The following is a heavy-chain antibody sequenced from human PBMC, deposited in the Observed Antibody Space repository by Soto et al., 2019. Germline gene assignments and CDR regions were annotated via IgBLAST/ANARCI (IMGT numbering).Heavy chain of an antibody. V-gene: IGHV4-59*01. CDR3: ARGAGYSSSWPFDP. Sequence: QVQLQESGPGLVKPSETLSLTCTVSGGSMSGSFWSWIRQPPGKGLEWIGYIYYSGNTDYNPSLKSRVTLSVDTSKNQFSLKLSSVTAADTAVYYCARGAGYSSSWPFDPWGQGTLVIVSS. CDR2: IYYSGNT. J-gene: IGHJ5*02. CDR1: GGSMSGSF. D-gene: IGHD6-13*01.